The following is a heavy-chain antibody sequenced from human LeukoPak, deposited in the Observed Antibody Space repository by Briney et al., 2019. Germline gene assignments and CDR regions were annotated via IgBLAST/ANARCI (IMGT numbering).Heavy chain of an antibody. D-gene: IGHD3-3*01. CDR3: AKDILTYYYGSSGYYFDS. V-gene: IGHV3-23*01. CDR1: GFTFNNHA. J-gene: IGHJ4*02. CDR2: ITGSGDGR. Sequence: GGSLRLSCAASGFTFNNHAMTWVRQAPGKGLERVSVITGSGDGRYYADSVKGRFTISRDNSKNTLHLQMNGLRAEDTALYYCAKDILTYYYGSSGYYFDSWGQGTLVTVSS.